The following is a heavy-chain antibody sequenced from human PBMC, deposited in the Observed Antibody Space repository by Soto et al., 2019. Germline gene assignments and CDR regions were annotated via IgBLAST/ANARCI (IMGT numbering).Heavy chain of an antibody. D-gene: IGHD4-4*01. CDR2: INHSGST. CDR1: GGSFSGYY. V-gene: IGHV4-34*01. CDR3: ARGVKGDTTVTHMDV. Sequence: SETLSLTCAVYGGSFSGYYWSWIRQPPGKGLEWIGEINHSGSTNYNPSLKSRVTISVDTSKNQFSLKLSSVTAADTAVYYCARGVKGDTTVTHMDVWGKGTTVTV. J-gene: IGHJ6*03.